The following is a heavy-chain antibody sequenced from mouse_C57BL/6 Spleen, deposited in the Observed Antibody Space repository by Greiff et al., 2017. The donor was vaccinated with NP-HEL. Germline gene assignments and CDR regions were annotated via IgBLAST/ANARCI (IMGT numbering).Heavy chain of an antibody. CDR3: ARRGLRRGGYYAMDY. D-gene: IGHD2-4*01. CDR1: GYSFTGYY. CDR2: INPSTGGT. Sequence: VQLKQSGPELVKPGASVKISCKASGYSFTGYYMNWVKQSPEKSLEWIGEINPSTGGTTYNQKFKAKATLTVDKSSSTAYMQLKSLTSEDSAVYYCARRGLRRGGYYAMDYWGQGTSVTVSS. J-gene: IGHJ4*01. V-gene: IGHV1-42*01.